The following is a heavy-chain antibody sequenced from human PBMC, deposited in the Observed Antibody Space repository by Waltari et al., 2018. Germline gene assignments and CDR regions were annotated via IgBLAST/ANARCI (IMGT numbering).Heavy chain of an antibody. CDR2: ISGSGGST. J-gene: IGHJ4*02. CDR1: GFTFSSYA. Sequence: EVQLVESGGGLVQPGGSLRLSCAASGFTFSSYAMSWVRQAPGKGLEWVSAISGSGGSTYYADSAKGRFTISRDNSKNTLYLQMNSLRAEDTAVYYCAKDHPGYYDSSGYYPTPFDYWGQGTLVTVSS. V-gene: IGHV3-23*04. CDR3: AKDHPGYYDSSGYYPTPFDY. D-gene: IGHD3-22*01.